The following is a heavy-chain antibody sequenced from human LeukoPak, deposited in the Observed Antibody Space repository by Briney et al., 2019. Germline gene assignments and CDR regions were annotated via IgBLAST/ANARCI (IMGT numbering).Heavy chain of an antibody. D-gene: IGHD1-14*01. J-gene: IGHJ6*03. CDR2: IKQDGSEK. V-gene: IGHV3-7*01. CDR1: GFTFSRYW. Sequence: PGGSLRLSCAASGFTFSRYWMSWVRQAPGKGLEWLANIKQDGSEKYYVDSVKGRFTISRDNAKNSLYLRMNSLRAEDTGVFYCARIDVDGNYYYIDVWGKGTTVTVSS. CDR3: ARIDVDGNYYYIDV.